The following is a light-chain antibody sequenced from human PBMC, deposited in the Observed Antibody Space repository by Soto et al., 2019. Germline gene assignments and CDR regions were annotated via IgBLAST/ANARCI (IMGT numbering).Light chain of an antibody. CDR1: SSDVGGYNY. CDR2: DVG. Sequence: QSALTKPASVSGSPGQSIPISCTGTSSDVGGYNYVSWYQQHPGKAPKLMIYDVGNRPSGVSNRFSGSKSGNTASLTISGLQAEDEADYYCSSYTSSSTLDVFGTGTKVTVL. CDR3: SSYTSSSTLDV. V-gene: IGLV2-14*01. J-gene: IGLJ1*01.